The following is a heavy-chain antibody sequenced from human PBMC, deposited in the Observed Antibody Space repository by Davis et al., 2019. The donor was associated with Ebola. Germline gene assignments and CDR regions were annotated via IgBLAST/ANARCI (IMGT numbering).Heavy chain of an antibody. CDR1: GFIFSDYG. CDR2: ISYDGSIK. J-gene: IGHJ3*01. D-gene: IGHD6-13*01. CDR3: VKDTSSIWFDV. V-gene: IGHV3-30*18. Sequence: GESLKISCAASGFIFSDYGMHWVRRAPGKGLEWVGDISYDGSIKYYADSVKGRFTISRDNARNTLYMQMNRLRVEDTAIYYCVKDTSSIWFDVWGQGTTVTVSS.